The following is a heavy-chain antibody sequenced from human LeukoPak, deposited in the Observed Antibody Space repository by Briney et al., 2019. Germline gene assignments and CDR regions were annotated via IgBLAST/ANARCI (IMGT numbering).Heavy chain of an antibody. D-gene: IGHD6-13*01. Sequence: GSSVKVSCKASGGTFSSYAISWVRQAPGQGLEWMRGIIPIFGTANYAQKFQGRVTITADESTSTAYMELSSLRSEDTAVYYCARDRWGYSSYYYYMDVWGKGTTVTVSS. V-gene: IGHV1-69*01. CDR1: GGTFSSYA. CDR2: IIPIFGTA. J-gene: IGHJ6*03. CDR3: ARDRWGYSSYYYYMDV.